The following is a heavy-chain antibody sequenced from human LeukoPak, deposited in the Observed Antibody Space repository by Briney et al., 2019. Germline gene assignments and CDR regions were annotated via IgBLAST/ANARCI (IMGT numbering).Heavy chain of an antibody. J-gene: IGHJ4*02. V-gene: IGHV1-2*02. D-gene: IGHD3-22*01. Sequence: ASVKVSCKASGYTFTGYYMHWVRQAPGQGLEWMGWINPNSGGTNYAQKFQGRVTMTRDTSISTAYMELSRLRSDDTAVYYCARGHDRSGYYYFDYWGQGTLVTVSS. CDR2: INPNSGGT. CDR3: ARGHDRSGYYYFDY. CDR1: GYTFTGYY.